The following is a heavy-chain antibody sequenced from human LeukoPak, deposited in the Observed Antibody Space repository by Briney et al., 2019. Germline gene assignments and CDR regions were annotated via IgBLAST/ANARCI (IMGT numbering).Heavy chain of an antibody. D-gene: IGHD4-17*01. CDR2: ISSSSSYI. J-gene: IGHJ4*02. Sequence: PGGSLRLSWPASGFTFSSYSINWVRQAPGKGLEWVSSISSSSSYIYYADSVKGRFTISRDNAKNSLYLQMNSLRAEDTAVYYRARVGYGDYYFDYWGQGTLVTVSS. V-gene: IGHV3-21*01. CDR1: GFTFSSYS. CDR3: ARVGYGDYYFDY.